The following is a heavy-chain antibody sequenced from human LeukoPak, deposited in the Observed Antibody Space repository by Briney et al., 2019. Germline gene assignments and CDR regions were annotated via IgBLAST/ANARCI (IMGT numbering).Heavy chain of an antibody. CDR1: GGSFSGYY. D-gene: IGHD3-10*01. CDR3: ARAITMVRGVLYYFDY. CDR2: INHSGST. Sequence: PSETLSLTCAVYGGSFSGYYWSWIRQPPGKGLEWIGEINHSGSTNYNPSLKSRVTLSVDTSKNQFSLKLSSVTAADTAVYYCARAITMVRGVLYYFDYWGQGTLVTVSS. J-gene: IGHJ4*02. V-gene: IGHV4-34*01.